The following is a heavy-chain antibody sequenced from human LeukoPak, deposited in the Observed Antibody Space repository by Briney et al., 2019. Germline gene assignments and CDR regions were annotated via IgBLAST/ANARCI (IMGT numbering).Heavy chain of an antibody. CDR3: ARDGYINDAFDI. CDR1: GDSLTTDDSF. CDR2: IHYRGTT. D-gene: IGHD1-1*01. V-gene: IGHV4-31*03. J-gene: IGHJ3*02. Sequence: PSETLSLTCTVSGDSLTTDDSFWSWIRQFPGKGLEWIGYIHYRGTTNYNPSLKSRLSMSIDMSEDQFSLNLTSVTAADTAIYYCARDGYINDAFDIWGQGIVVTVSS.